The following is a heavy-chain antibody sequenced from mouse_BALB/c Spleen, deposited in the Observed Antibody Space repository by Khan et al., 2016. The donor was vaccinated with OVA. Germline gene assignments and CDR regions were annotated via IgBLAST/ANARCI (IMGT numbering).Heavy chain of an antibody. V-gene: IGHV14-1*02. J-gene: IGHJ2*01. CDR1: GFNIKDYY. Sequence: VQLQQPGTVLVRPGALVRLSCTASGFNIKDYYIHWVKQRPDQGLEWIGWIDPDNGNTMYDPNFQGKANITADTSSNTAYLQLSSLTSEDTAVYYCPRSSLLYFDYWGQGTTLTVSS. CDR3: PRSSLLYFDY. D-gene: IGHD6-1*01. CDR2: IDPDNGNT.